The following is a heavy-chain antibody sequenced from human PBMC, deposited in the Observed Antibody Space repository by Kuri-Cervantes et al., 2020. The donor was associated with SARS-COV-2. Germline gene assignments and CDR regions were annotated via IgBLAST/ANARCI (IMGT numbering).Heavy chain of an antibody. V-gene: IGHV4-59*01. CDR1: GGSISSYY. CDR2: IHYSGST. J-gene: IGHJ3*02. Sequence: GSLRLSCTVSGGSISSYYWSWIRQPPGKGLEWIGYIHYSGSTNYNPSLKSRVTISVDTSKNQFSLKLSSVTAADTAVYYCAREVEGSDAFDIWGQGTMVTVSS. CDR3: AREVEGSDAFDI.